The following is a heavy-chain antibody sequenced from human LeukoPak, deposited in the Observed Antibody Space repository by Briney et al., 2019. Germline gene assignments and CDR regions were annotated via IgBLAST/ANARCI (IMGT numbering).Heavy chain of an antibody. CDR2: LSGSGTST. CDR1: GFTFNNYA. Sequence: GGSLRLSCAASGFTFNNYAMSWGRQAPGKGLEWVAVLSGSGTSTYYADSVKGRFTISRDNSKNTLYLQMNSLRAEDTAVYYCAKLVTIFGATPRNYFDYWGQGTLVTVSS. CDR3: AKLVTIFGATPRNYFDY. J-gene: IGHJ4*02. V-gene: IGHV3-23*01. D-gene: IGHD3-3*01.